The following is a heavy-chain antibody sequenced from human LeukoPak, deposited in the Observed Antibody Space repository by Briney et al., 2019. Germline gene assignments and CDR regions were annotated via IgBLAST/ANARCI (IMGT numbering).Heavy chain of an antibody. CDR1: GYTFTGYY. D-gene: IGHD6-19*01. Sequence: ASVKVSCKASGYTFTGYYMHWVRQAPGQGLEWMGWINPNSGGTNYAQKLQGRVTMTTDTSTSTAYMELRSLRSDDTAVYYCARVGYSSGWYDDYWGQGTLVTVSS. J-gene: IGHJ4*02. CDR2: INPNSGGT. V-gene: IGHV1-2*02. CDR3: ARVGYSSGWYDDY.